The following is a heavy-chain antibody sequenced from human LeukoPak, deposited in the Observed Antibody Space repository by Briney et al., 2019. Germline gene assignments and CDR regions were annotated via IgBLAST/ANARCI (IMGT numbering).Heavy chain of an antibody. D-gene: IGHD2-8*01. CDR2: IYPDDSDT. CDR3: ARLAYCSNDVCYSNYYYSMDV. CDR1: GYTFSSYW. V-gene: IGHV5-51*01. Sequence: GESLKISCKGSGYTFSSYWIGWVRQMPGKGLDWMGIIYPDDSDTRYSPSFQGQVTISADKSISTAYLQWSSLKASDTAMYYCARLAYCSNDVCYSNYYYSMDVWGKGTTVTVSS. J-gene: IGHJ6*03.